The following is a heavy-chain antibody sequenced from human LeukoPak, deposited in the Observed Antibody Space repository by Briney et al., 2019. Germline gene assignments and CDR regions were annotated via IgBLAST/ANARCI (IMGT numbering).Heavy chain of an antibody. CDR3: ANERGVRYFDWLIPGSDY. V-gene: IGHV3-30*18. CDR1: GSTFTGFG. D-gene: IGHD3-9*01. CDR2: ISYDGSKK. J-gene: IGHJ4*02. Sequence: GGSLRLSCAASGSTFTGFGIRSVRQAPGKGLEWVAVISYDGSKKYYADSVKGRFTISRDNSKNTMYLQMNSLRAEDTAVYYCANERGVRYFDWLIPGSDYWGQGTLVTVSS.